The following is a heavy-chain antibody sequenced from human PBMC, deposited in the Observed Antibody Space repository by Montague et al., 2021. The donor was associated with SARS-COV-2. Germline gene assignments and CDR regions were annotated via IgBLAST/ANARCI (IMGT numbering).Heavy chain of an antibody. CDR2: IYYSGGT. D-gene: IGHD5-18*01. J-gene: IGHJ5*02. V-gene: IGHV4-39*01. CDR3: ARQAPVDTGTLRTCGWFDA. CDR1: GGSFSSDNYF. Sequence: SETLSLTCTVSGGSFSSDNYFWGWIRQPPGKGLEWIGSIYYSGGTFYNPSLKSRVTISVDTSRNQFSLKLISVAAADTAVYYCARQAPVDTGTLRTCGWFDAWGQGALVTVSS.